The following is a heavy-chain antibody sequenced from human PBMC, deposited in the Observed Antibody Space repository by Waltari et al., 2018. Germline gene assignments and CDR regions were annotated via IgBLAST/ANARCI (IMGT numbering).Heavy chain of an antibody. Sequence: EVQLLESGGGLVQPGGSLRLSCAASGFTFSSYAMSWVRQAPGKGVEWGSACSGRVGSTYYAASVKGRFTISRDNSKNTLYLQTTSLRSEDTAVYYCAKEGPGYWGQGTLVTVSS. J-gene: IGHJ4*02. CDR3: AKEGPGY. V-gene: IGHV3-23*01. CDR1: GFTFSSYA. CDR2: CSGRVGST.